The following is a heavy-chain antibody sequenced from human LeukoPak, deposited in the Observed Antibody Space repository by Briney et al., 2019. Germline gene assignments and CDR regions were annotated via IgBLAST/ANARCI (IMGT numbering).Heavy chain of an antibody. CDR1: GGSFSGYY. D-gene: IGHD2-15*01. CDR2: INHSGST. Sequence: PSETLSLTCAVYGGSFSGYYWSWIRQPPGKGLEWIGEINHSGSTNYNPSLKSRVTISVDTSKNQFSLKLSSVTAADTAVYYCAARFDCSGGSCYLVSGWFDPWGQGTLVTVSS. CDR3: AARFDCSGGSCYLVSGWFDP. J-gene: IGHJ5*02. V-gene: IGHV4-34*01.